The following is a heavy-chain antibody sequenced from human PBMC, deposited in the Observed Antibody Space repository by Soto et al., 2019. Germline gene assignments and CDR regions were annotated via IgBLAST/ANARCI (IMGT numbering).Heavy chain of an antibody. J-gene: IGHJ4*02. D-gene: IGHD3-22*01. CDR3: AKCSSYYYDSSGYYPLDY. V-gene: IGHV3-23*01. CDR1: GFTFSSYA. Sequence: EVQLLESGGGLVQPGGSLRLSCAASGFTFSSYAMSWVRQAPGKGLEWVSAISGSGGSTYYADSVKGRFTISRDNSKNTLYLQMKSLRAEDTAVYYCAKCSSYYYDSSGYYPLDYWGQGTLVTVSS. CDR2: ISGSGGST.